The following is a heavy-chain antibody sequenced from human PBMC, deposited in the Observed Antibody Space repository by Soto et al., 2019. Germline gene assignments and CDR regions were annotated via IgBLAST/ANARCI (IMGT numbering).Heavy chain of an antibody. D-gene: IGHD3-10*01. Sequence: GASVKVSCQASGYTFTTYYMHWVRQAPGQGLEWMGIINPDGVSTSYAQKFQGRVTVTRDTSTSTVYMELSSLRSEDTAVYYCASLYYYGSGSYYRTMMGSWGQGTLVTVSS. V-gene: IGHV1-46*01. CDR1: GYTFTTYY. CDR3: ASLYYYGSGSYYRTMMGS. CDR2: INPDGVST. J-gene: IGHJ5*02.